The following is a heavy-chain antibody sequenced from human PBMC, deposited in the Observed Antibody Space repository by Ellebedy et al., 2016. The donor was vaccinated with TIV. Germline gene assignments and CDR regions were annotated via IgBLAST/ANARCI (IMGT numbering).Heavy chain of an antibody. D-gene: IGHD4-17*01. CDR3: ARKRVYGDGDAFDI. V-gene: IGHV4-28*05. CDR2: IYYTGII. J-gene: IGHJ3*02. Sequence: MPSETLSLTCAVSGHSISSNNWWGWIRQPPGERLEWIGYIYYTGIIYYNPSLKSRVTMSIDTSKNQFSLKLSSVTAVDTAVYYWARKRVYGDGDAFDIWGQGTMVTVSS. CDR1: GHSISSNNW.